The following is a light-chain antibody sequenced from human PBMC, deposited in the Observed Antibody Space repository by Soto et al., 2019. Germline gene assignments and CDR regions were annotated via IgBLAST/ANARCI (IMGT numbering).Light chain of an antibody. CDR2: DAS. J-gene: IGKJ5*01. V-gene: IGKV1-33*01. CDR3: QQLNSYLT. CDR1: QDINNY. Sequence: DIQMTQSPSSVSASVGERVTITCQASQDINNYLNWYQQKPGKAPKLLINDASNLRTGVPSKFSGSGSGTEFTLTISSLQPEDFATYYCQQLNSYLTVGQGTRLDIK.